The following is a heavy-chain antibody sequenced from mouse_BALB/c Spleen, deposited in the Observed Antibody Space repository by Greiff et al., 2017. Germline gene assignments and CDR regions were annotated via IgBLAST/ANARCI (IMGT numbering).Heavy chain of an antibody. CDR2: INPGSGGT. Sequence: QVQLQQSGAELVRPGTSVKVSCKASGYAFTNYLIEWVKQRPGQGLEWIGVINPGSGGTNYNEKFKGKATLTADKSSSTAYMQLSSLTSDDPAVYFCARDDGYLDYWGQGTTLTVSS. CDR1: GYAFTNYL. D-gene: IGHD2-3*01. V-gene: IGHV1-54*01. J-gene: IGHJ2*01. CDR3: ARDDGYLDY.